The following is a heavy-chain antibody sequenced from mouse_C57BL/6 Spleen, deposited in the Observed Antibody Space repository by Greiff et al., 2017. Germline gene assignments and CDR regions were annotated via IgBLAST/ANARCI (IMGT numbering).Heavy chain of an antibody. V-gene: IGHV1-63*01. J-gene: IGHJ4*01. CDR1: GYTFTNYW. D-gene: IGHD1-1*01. Sequence: VKLQQSGAELVRPGTSVKMSCKASGYTFTNYWIGWAKQRPGHGLEWIGDIYPGGGYTNYNEKFKGKATLTADKSSSTAYMQFSSLTSEDSAIYYCAREGYYGSSPYYYAMDYWGQGTSVTVSS. CDR2: IYPGGGYT. CDR3: AREGYYGSSPYYYAMDY.